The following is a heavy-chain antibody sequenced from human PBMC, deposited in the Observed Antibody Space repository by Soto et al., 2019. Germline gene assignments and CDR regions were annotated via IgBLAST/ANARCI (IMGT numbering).Heavy chain of an antibody. V-gene: IGHV4-39*01. CDR1: GGSISSSSYY. CDR3: ARPFDSGSYGGWYYYGMDV. J-gene: IGHJ6*02. Sequence: SETLSLTCTVSGGSISSSSYYWGWIRQPPGKGLEWIGSIYYSGSTYYNPSLKSRVTISVDTSKNQFSLKLSSVTAADTAVYYCARPFDSGSYGGWYYYGMDVWGQGTTVTVSS. D-gene: IGHD1-26*01. CDR2: IYYSGST.